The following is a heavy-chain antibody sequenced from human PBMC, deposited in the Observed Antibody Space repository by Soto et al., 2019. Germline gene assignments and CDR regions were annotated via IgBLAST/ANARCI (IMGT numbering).Heavy chain of an antibody. J-gene: IGHJ4*02. D-gene: IGHD3-22*01. CDR1: GGTFSSYA. CDR2: IIPIFGTA. CDR3: ARGKMDYYDSSGYYAGFDY. Sequence: ASVNVSCKASGGTFSSYAISWVRQAPGQGLEWMGGIIPIFGTANYAQKFQGRVTITADESTSTAYMELSSLRSEDTAVYYCARGKMDYYDSSGYYAGFDYWGQGTLVTVSS. V-gene: IGHV1-69*13.